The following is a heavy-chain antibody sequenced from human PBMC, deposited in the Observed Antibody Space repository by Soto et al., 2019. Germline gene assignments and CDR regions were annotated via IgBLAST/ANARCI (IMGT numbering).Heavy chain of an antibody. CDR2: IIPIFGTA. CDR3: VGGAYYYDSSGYHHFDY. CDR1: GGTFSSYA. J-gene: IGHJ4*02. D-gene: IGHD3-22*01. Sequence: GASVKVSCKASGGTFSSYAISWVRQAPGQGLEWMGGIIPIFGTANYAQKFQGRVTITADKSTSTAYMELSSLRSEDTAVYYCVGGAYYYDSSGYHHFDYWGQGTLVTVSS. V-gene: IGHV1-69*06.